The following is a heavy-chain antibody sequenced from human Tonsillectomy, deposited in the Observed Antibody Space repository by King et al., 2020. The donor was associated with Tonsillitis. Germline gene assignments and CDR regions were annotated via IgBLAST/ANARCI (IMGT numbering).Heavy chain of an antibody. D-gene: IGHD2-2*01. Sequence: VQLQESGPGLVKPPDTLSLTCAVSGYSISTSHWWGWIRQPPGKGLEWIGYIYYSGSTYYNPSLKSRVNMSVDTSKNQFSLKLSSVTAVDTAVYYCARAEKDQLLQNYYYYYYMDVWGKGTTVTVAS. CDR3: ARAEKDQLLQNYYYYYYMDV. J-gene: IGHJ6*03. CDR1: GYSISTSHW. CDR2: IYYSGST. V-gene: IGHV4-28*03.